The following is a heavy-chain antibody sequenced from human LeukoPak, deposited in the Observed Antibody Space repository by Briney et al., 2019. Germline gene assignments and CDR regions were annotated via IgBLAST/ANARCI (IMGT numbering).Heavy chain of an antibody. V-gene: IGHV3-48*03. D-gene: IGHD4-17*01. Sequence: GGSLRLSCGGAGFTLSDYEMNWVRQTPGKGLEWVSYISSSGSLYYADSVTGRFTISRDNAKNSLYLHMNSLRAEDTAVYYCAITPDHGDYIDTFPIWGQGTLVTVSS. CDR1: GFTLSDYE. J-gene: IGHJ3*02. CDR3: AITPDHGDYIDTFPI. CDR2: ISSSGSL.